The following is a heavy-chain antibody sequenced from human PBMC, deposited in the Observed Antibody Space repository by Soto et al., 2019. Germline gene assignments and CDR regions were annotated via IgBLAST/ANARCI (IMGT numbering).Heavy chain of an antibody. CDR1: GGSFSGDH. CDR2: INHSGST. Sequence: QVQLQQWGAGLLKSSETLSLTCAVYGGSFSGDHWSWIRQPPGKGLEWIGEINHSGSTNYNPSLKSRVTISVDTSKKQISLKVNSVTSADTAVYYCARRYCNSASCLAGFDPWGRGTLVTVSS. D-gene: IGHD2-2*01. J-gene: IGHJ5*02. V-gene: IGHV4-34*01. CDR3: ARRYCNSASCLAGFDP.